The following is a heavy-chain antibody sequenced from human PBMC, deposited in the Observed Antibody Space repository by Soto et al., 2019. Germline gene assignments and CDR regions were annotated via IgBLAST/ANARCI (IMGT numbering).Heavy chain of an antibody. CDR1: GYTFTSYG. CDR3: AREELELAFGYGMDV. Sequence: QVQLVQSGAEVKKPGASVKVSCKASGYTFTSYGISWVRQAPGQGLEWMGWISAYNGNTNYAQKLQGRVTMTTDTSTSTAYRELRGLRSDDTAVYYCAREELELAFGYGMDVWGQGTTVTVSS. J-gene: IGHJ6*02. CDR2: ISAYNGNT. V-gene: IGHV1-18*01. D-gene: IGHD1-7*01.